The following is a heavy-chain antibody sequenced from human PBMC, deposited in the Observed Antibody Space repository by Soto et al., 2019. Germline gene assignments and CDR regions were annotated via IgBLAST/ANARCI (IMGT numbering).Heavy chain of an antibody. V-gene: IGHV1-8*01. J-gene: IGHJ5*02. D-gene: IGHD6-6*01. CDR1: GYTFTSYD. Sequence: ASVKVSCKASGYTFTSYDINWVRQATGQGLEWMGWMNPNSGNTGYAQKFQGRVTMTRNTSISTAYMELSSLRSEDTAVYYCARAKQLVRSWFDPWGQGTLVTVSS. CDR3: ARAKQLVRSWFDP. CDR2: MNPNSGNT.